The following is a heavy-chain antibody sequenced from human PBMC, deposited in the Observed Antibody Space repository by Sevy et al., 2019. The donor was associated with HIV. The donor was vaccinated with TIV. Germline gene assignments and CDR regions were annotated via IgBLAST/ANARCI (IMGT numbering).Heavy chain of an antibody. CDR2: IRYDGSNK. Sequence: GGSLRLSCAASRFSFNGYGMHWVRQAPGKGLEWVAFIRYDGSNKYYADSVKGRFTISRDESKNTLYLQMNSRRARDTALYYCARGTPAFCTGGVCFNWFDPWGQGTLVTVSS. CDR3: ARGTPAFCTGGVCFNWFDP. D-gene: IGHD2-8*02. J-gene: IGHJ5*02. V-gene: IGHV3-30*02. CDR1: RFSFNGYG.